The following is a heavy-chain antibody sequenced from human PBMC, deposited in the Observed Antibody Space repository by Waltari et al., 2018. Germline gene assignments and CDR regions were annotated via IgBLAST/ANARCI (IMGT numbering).Heavy chain of an antibody. Sequence: EVLLLESGGGLVQPGGSLRLSCAASGFTFCSYAMSWVRQAPGKGLEWVAAIRGRGGSTDNAESAKGRFTISRDNSKNTLYLQMNSRRAEDTAVYYCAKDLVYSSSCYYFDYWGQGTLVTVSS. CDR3: AKDLVYSSSCYYFDY. J-gene: IGHJ4*02. CDR2: IRGRGGST. D-gene: IGHD6-13*01. V-gene: IGHV3-23*01. CDR1: GFTFCSYA.